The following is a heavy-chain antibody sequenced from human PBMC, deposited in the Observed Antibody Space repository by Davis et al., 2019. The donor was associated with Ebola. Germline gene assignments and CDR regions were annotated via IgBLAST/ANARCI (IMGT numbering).Heavy chain of an antibody. CDR1: GDSLSSYY. CDR3: SRFGEGAY. V-gene: IGHV4-59*01. D-gene: IGHD2-21*01. Sequence: PSETLSLTCTVSGDSLSSYYWGWLRQHDGKGREWIGFISGSGRTSYNPSLKSRVTISADTSKKQSSLNLSSVTAAATAVYFCSRFGEGAYWGQGTLVAVSS. J-gene: IGHJ4*02. CDR2: ISGSGRT.